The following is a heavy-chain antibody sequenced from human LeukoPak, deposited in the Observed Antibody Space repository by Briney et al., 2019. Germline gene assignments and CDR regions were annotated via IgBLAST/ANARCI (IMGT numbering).Heavy chain of an antibody. CDR2: IRSKANSYAT. Sequence: GGSLRLSCAASGFTFSGSAMHGVRQASRKGLDWVGRIRSKANSYATAYAASVKGRFTISRDDSKNTAYLQMNSLKTEDTAVYYCTRLTTTVTAYWGQGTLVTVSS. CDR1: GFTFSGSA. D-gene: IGHD4-11*01. J-gene: IGHJ4*02. V-gene: IGHV3-73*01. CDR3: TRLTTTVTAY.